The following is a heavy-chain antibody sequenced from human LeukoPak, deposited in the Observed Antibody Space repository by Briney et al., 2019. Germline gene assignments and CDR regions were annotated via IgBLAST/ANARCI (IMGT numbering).Heavy chain of an antibody. D-gene: IGHD3-22*01. CDR2: ISWNSGSI. CDR3: AKDRADSSGYYYDY. Sequence: PGGSLRLSCAASGFTFDDYAMHWVRQAPGKGLEWVSGISWNSGSIGYADSAKGRFTISRDNAKNSLYLQMNSLRAEDTALYYCAKDRADSSGYYYDYWGQGTLVTVSS. V-gene: IGHV3-9*01. J-gene: IGHJ4*02. CDR1: GFTFDDYA.